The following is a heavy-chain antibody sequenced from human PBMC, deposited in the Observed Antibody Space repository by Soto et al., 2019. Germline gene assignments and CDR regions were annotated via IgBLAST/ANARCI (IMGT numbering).Heavy chain of an antibody. V-gene: IGHV3-43*01. CDR2: IFWDGGTA. CDR3: AKSGGEYYFDY. Sequence: GGSLRLSCAASGFTFDDYSMRWVRQTPGKGLEWISLIFWDGGTAYYADSVKGRFTTSRDNSKNTLYLQMNSLRSDDTALYYCAKSGGEYYFDYWGQGTLVTVSS. D-gene: IGHD2-21*01. CDR1: GFTFDDYS. J-gene: IGHJ4*02.